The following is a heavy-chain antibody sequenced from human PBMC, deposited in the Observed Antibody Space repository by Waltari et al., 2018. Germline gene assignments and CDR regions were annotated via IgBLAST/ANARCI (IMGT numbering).Heavy chain of an antibody. V-gene: IGHV3-20*04. J-gene: IGHJ4*02. CDR1: GFKFNDYG. Sequence: EVQLAESGGAVVRPGGSLGLTCVACGFKFNDYGMSWVRRVPGKGLEWVSGITWNGGIISYSDSVKGRFTITRDNDKNSLSLQMTSLRVEDTALYYCARYLNWGLPRFDNWGQGTQVTVSS. CDR2: ITWNGGII. D-gene: IGHD3-16*01. CDR3: ARYLNWGLPRFDN.